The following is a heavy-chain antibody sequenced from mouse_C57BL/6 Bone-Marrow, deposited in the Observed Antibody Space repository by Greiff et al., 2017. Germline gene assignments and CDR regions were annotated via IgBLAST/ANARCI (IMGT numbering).Heavy chain of an antibody. D-gene: IGHD1-1*01. CDR3: ARRATSTVVATDWYFDV. CDR1: GFTFSSYA. V-gene: IGHV5-4*01. CDR2: ISDGGSYT. Sequence: EVHLVESGGGLVKPGGSLKLSCAASGFTFSSYAMSWVRQTPETRLEWVATISDGGSYTYYPDNVKGRFTISRDNAKNNLYLQMSHLKSEDTAMYYCARRATSTVVATDWYFDVWGTGTTVTVAS. J-gene: IGHJ1*03.